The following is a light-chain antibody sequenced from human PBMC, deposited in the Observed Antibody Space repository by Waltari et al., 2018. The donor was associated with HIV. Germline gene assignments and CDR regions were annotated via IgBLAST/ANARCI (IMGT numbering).Light chain of an antibody. V-gene: IGKV3-11*01. CDR2: DAS. CDR1: QSVSSY. CDR3: QQRSNWPPET. Sequence: IVFTQSPATLPWSHGETATLSCRASQSVSSYLAWYQQKPGQAPRLLIYDASNSATGIPARFSGSGSGTDFTLTISSLEPEDFAVYYCQQRSNWPPETFGQGTKLEIK. J-gene: IGKJ2*01.